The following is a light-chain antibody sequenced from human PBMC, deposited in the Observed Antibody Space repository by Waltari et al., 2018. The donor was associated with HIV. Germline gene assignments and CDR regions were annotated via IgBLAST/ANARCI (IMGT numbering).Light chain of an antibody. V-gene: IGLV2-14*03. J-gene: IGLJ2*01. CDR2: NVN. Sequence: QSALTQPASVSGSPGQSITLSRTGTSGDAGGYNFVSWYQKHPGKAPKLIIYNVNSRPSGVSIRFSGSRSANTASLTISGLQAEDEADYFCSSYTSSGPRYVLFGGGTRLTVL. CDR1: SGDAGGYNF. CDR3: SSYTSSGPRYVL.